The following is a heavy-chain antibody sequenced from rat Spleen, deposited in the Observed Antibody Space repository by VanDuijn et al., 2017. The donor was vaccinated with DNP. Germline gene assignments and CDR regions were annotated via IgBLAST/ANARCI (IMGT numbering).Heavy chain of an antibody. CDR3: VRSDYNDDSHYYGYFDH. J-gene: IGHJ2*01. V-gene: IGHV2-6*01. CDR2: VSSGGST. CDR1: GFSLTSYS. Sequence: QVQVKESGPGLVQPSQTLSLTCTVSGFSLTSYSVAWVRRPPGKGLEWIAAVSSGGSTYYNSALRSRLSVSRETSKSQVFLKMNSLQTEDTAMYFCVRSDYNDDSHYYGYFDHWGQGVMVTVSS. D-gene: IGHD1-12*02.